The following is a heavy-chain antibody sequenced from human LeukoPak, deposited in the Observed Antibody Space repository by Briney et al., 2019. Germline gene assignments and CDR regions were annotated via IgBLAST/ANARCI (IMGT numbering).Heavy chain of an antibody. D-gene: IGHD5-18*01. CDR3: ARAGIGGYSYGYAFDI. Sequence: PGGSLRLSCAASGFTVSSNYMSWVRQAPGKGLEWVSVIYSGGSTYYADSVKGRFTISRDNSKNTLYLQMNSLRAEDTAVYYCARAGIGGYSYGYAFDIWGQGTMVTVSS. V-gene: IGHV3-66*02. CDR2: IYSGGST. CDR1: GFTVSSNY. J-gene: IGHJ3*02.